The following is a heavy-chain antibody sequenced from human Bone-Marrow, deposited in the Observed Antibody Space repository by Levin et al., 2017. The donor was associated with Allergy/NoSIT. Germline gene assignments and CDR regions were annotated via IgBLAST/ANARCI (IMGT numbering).Heavy chain of an antibody. D-gene: IGHD6-13*01. Sequence: TGGSLRLSCATSGFPFSTYGMAWVRQAPGKGLEWVASITTTSNYIHYADSVKGRFTISRDNANNSLSLQMNRLRGEDTAVYYCARAAGAAGRGGMDVWGQGATVTVSS. CDR3: ARAAGAAGRGGMDV. CDR1: GFPFSTYG. CDR2: ITTTSNYI. J-gene: IGHJ6*02. V-gene: IGHV3-21*01.